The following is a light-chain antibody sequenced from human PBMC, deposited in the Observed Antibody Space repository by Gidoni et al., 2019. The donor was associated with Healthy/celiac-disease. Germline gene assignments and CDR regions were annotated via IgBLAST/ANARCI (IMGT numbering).Light chain of an antibody. V-gene: IGKV3-11*01. Sequence: VLTQSPATLSFSPGARATLSCRASQIVSSYSAWYQQKPGQAPRLLIYDASTRATGIPARCSGSGSGTDFTLTISSLEPEDFAVYYCQQRSNWPTFGQGTKLEIK. CDR3: QQRSNWPT. CDR1: QIVSSY. J-gene: IGKJ2*01. CDR2: DAS.